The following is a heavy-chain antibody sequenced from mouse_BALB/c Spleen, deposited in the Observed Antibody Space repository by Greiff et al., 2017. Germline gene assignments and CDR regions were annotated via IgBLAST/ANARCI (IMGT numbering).Heavy chain of an antibody. J-gene: IGHJ2*01. V-gene: IGHV5-12-1*01. CDR2: ISSGGGST. CDR3: ARHIDDYYFDY. D-gene: IGHD2-4*01. CDR1: GFAFSSSD. Sequence: EVNVVESGGDLVKPGGSLKLSCAASGFAFSSSDMSWVRQTPEKRLEWVAYISSGGGSTYYPDTVKGRFTISRDNAKNTLYLQISSLKSEDTAMYYCARHIDDYYFDYWGQGTTLTVSS.